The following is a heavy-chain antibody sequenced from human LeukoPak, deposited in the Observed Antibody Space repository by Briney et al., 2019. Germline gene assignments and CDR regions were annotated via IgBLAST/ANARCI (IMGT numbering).Heavy chain of an antibody. Sequence: ASVKVSCKASGYTFTSYYMHWVRQAPGQGLEWMGIINPSGGSTSYAQKFQGRVTMTEDTSTDTAYMELSSLRSEDTAAYYCATGDLQWLVPGGFDYWGQGTLVTVSS. CDR3: ATGDLQWLVPGGFDY. V-gene: IGHV1-46*01. J-gene: IGHJ4*02. CDR2: INPSGGST. CDR1: GYTFTSYY. D-gene: IGHD6-19*01.